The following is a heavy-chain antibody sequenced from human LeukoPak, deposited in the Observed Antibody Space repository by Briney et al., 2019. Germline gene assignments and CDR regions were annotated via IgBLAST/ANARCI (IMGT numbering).Heavy chain of an antibody. Sequence: SQTLSLTCTVSGGSISSGGYYWSWIRQPPGKGLGWIGYIYHSGSTYYNPSLKSRVTISVDRSKNQFSLKLSSVTAADTAVYYCARDSTTFRYWGQGTLVTVSS. CDR1: GGSISSGGYY. CDR2: IYHSGST. CDR3: ARDSTTFRY. J-gene: IGHJ4*02. D-gene: IGHD1-1*01. V-gene: IGHV4-30-2*01.